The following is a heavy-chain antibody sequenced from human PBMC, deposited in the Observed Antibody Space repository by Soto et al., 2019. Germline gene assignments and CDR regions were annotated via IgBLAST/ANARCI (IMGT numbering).Heavy chain of an antibody. J-gene: IGHJ4*02. D-gene: IGHD3-22*01. CDR3: SRRLHYDSSGYHDY. V-gene: IGHV4-31*03. CDR1: GGSISSGGYY. CDR2: IYYSGST. Sequence: SETLSLTCTVSGGSISSGGYYWSWIRQHPGKGLEWIGYIYYSGSTYYNPSLKSRVTISVDTSKNQFSLKLSSVTAADTAVYYCSRRLHYDSSGYHDYWGQGTLVTVSS.